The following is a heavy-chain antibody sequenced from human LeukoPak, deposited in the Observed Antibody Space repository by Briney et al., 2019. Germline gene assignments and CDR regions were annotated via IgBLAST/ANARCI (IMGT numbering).Heavy chain of an antibody. D-gene: IGHD6-13*01. J-gene: IGHJ3*02. CDR1: GGTFSSYA. CDR2: IIPILGIA. Sequence: GSSVKVSCRASGGTFSSYAISWVRQAPGQGLEWMGRIIPILGIANYAQKFQGRVTITADKSTSTAYMELSSLRSEDTAVYYCARDDPTYSSSWSRVEDAFDIWGQGTMVTVSS. CDR3: ARDDPTYSSSWSRVEDAFDI. V-gene: IGHV1-69*04.